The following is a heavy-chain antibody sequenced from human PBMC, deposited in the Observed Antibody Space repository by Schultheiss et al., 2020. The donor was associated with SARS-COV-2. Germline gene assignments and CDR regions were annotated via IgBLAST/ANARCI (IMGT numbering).Heavy chain of an antibody. J-gene: IGHJ4*02. CDR1: GFTFSSYA. CDR3: TTVHSHCGGDCYFDY. V-gene: IGHV3-33*08. D-gene: IGHD2-21*02. Sequence: GESLKISCAASGFTFSSYAMHWVRQAPGKGLEWVAVIWYDGSNKYYADSVKGRFTISRDNSKNTLYLQMNSLKTEDTAVYYCTTVHSHCGGDCYFDYWGQGTLVTVSS. CDR2: IWYDGSNK.